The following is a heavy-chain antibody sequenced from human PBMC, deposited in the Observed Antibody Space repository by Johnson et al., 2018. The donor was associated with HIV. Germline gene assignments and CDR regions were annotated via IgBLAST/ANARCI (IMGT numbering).Heavy chain of an antibody. CDR1: GFTFSNAW. Sequence: EVQLVESGGGLVKPGGSLRLSCAASGFTFSNAWMSWVRQAPGKGLEWVGRIKSKTDGGTTDYAAPVKGRFTISRDDSKNTLYLQMNSLKTEDTAVYYCTTISQWLVLGTFDIWGQGTMVTVSS. CDR3: TTISQWLVLGTFDI. J-gene: IGHJ3*02. V-gene: IGHV3-15*01. D-gene: IGHD6-19*01. CDR2: IKSKTDGGTT.